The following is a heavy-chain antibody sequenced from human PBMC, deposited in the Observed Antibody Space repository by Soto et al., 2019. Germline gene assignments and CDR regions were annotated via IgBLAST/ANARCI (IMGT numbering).Heavy chain of an antibody. D-gene: IGHD2-2*01. CDR1: GYTFSNYG. CDR3: AKVVQGADAWFGP. V-gene: IGHV1-18*01. Sequence: GASVKVSCKPSGYTFSNYGITWVRQAPGQPLEWLGWISLYSDGTNYAQNFQGRVSMTTDTSTTTAYMELRSLRSDDTAVYYCAKVVQGADAWFGPGGQGTLVNVSS. J-gene: IGHJ5*02. CDR2: ISLYSDGT.